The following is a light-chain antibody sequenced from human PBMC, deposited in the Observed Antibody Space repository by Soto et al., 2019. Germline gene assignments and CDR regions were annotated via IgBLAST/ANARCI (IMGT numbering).Light chain of an antibody. CDR3: QQYNSYRT. V-gene: IGKV1-5*03. J-gene: IGKJ1*01. Sequence: DVQLTQSPSTLSASVGDRVTISCRARQSIRTWLAWYQQRPGKAPKLLIYEVSNLETGVPSRFSGSGSGTEFTLTIRSLQPDDFATYYCQQYNSYRTFGQGTKVEI. CDR1: QSIRTW. CDR2: EVS.